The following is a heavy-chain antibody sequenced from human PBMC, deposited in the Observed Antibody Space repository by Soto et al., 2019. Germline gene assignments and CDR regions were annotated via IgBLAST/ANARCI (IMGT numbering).Heavy chain of an antibody. J-gene: IGHJ4*02. D-gene: IGHD6-6*01. Sequence: GGSLRLSCAASGFTFSDYDISWIRQAPGKGLEWVSAISGSGSSTYYADSVKGRFTISRDNSKNTLYLQMNSLRAEDTAVYYCAKDPASSYWGQGTLVTVSS. CDR3: AKDPASSY. CDR2: ISGSGSST. CDR1: GFTFSDYD. V-gene: IGHV3-23*01.